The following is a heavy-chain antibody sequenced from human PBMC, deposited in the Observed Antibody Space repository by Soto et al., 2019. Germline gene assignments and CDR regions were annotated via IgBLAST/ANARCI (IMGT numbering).Heavy chain of an antibody. V-gene: IGHV4-39*01. Sequence: PSETLSLTCTVSGGSIISSSYYWVWIRQPPGKGLEWIGSIYYSGSTYYNPSLKSRVTISVDTSKNQFSLKLSSVTAADTAVYYCARLSSEGCYDILTTYGMDVWGQGTTVTVSS. J-gene: IGHJ6*02. CDR2: IYYSGST. CDR3: ARLSSEGCYDILTTYGMDV. D-gene: IGHD3-9*01. CDR1: GGSIISSSYY.